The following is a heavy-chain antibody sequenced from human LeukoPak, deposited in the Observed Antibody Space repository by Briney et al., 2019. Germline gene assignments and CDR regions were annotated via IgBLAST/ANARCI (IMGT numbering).Heavy chain of an antibody. Sequence: GGSLRLSCAASGFTFSSYGMHWVRQAPGKGLEWVAVIPYDGSNKYYADSVKGRFTISRDNSKNTLYLQMNSLRAEDTAVYYCARDSDYGGNSPNAFDIWGQGTMVTVSS. CDR3: ARDSDYGGNSPNAFDI. CDR2: IPYDGSNK. CDR1: GFTFSSYG. J-gene: IGHJ3*02. D-gene: IGHD4-23*01. V-gene: IGHV3-30*03.